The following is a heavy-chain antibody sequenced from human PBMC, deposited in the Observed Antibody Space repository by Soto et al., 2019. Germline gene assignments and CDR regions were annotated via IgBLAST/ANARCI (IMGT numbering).Heavy chain of an antibody. CDR1: GYTFTSYY. D-gene: IGHD3-10*01. V-gene: IGHV1-46*01. CDR2: INPSGGST. J-gene: IGHJ3*02. Sequence: ASVKVSCTASGYTFTSYYMHWVRQAPGQGLEWMGIINPSGGSTSYAQKFQGRVTMTRDTSTSTVYMELSSLRSEDTAVYYCARAGITMVRGVSSYDGFGAFDIWGQGTMVTVSS. CDR3: ARAGITMVRGVSSYDGFGAFDI.